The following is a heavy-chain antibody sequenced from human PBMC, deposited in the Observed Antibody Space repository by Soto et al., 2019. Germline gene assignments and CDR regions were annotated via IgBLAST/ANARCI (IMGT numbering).Heavy chain of an antibody. J-gene: IGHJ4*02. Sequence: SETLSLTCAVSGGSISSGNWWSWVRQSPGKGLEWIGEIFASGSTNHNPSLKSRVTISVDKSKNQFSLNLNSVTAADTAMYYCSCYRGKTYGPYDFWGQGTLVTVSS. CDR3: SCYRGKTYGPYDF. CDR1: GGSISSGNW. D-gene: IGHD3-10*01. CDR2: IFASGST. V-gene: IGHV4-4*02.